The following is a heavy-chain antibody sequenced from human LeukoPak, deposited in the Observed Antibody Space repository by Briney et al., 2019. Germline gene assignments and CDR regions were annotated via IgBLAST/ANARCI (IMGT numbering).Heavy chain of an antibody. V-gene: IGHV1-18*04. CDR1: GYTLTSYG. J-gene: IGHJ6*04. Sequence: ASVKVSCKASGYTLTSYGISWVRQAPGQGLEWMGWISAYNGNTNYAQKLQGRVTMTTDTSTSTAYMELRSLRSDDTAVYYCARDRPLLWFGELDLGRTYYYYGMDVWGKGTTVTVSS. D-gene: IGHD3-10*01. CDR3: ARDRPLLWFGELDLGRTYYYYGMDV. CDR2: ISAYNGNT.